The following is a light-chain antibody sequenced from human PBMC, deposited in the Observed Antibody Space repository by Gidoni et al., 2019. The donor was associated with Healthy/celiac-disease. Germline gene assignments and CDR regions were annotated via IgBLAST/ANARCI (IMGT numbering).Light chain of an antibody. V-gene: IGKV1-9*01. CDR2: AAS. Sequence: DIQLTQSPSFLSASVGDRVTITCRASQGISSYLACYQQKPGKAPKRLIYAASTLQSGVPSRFSGSGSGKEFTLTISSLKPEEFATYYCQQLNSYPLTFGQGTKLEIK. CDR1: QGISSY. J-gene: IGKJ2*01. CDR3: QQLNSYPLT.